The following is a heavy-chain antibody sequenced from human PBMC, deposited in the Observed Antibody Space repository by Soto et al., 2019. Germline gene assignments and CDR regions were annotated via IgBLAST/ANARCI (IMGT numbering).Heavy chain of an antibody. CDR2: IYYSGST. V-gene: IGHV4-39*01. Sequence: QLQLQESGPGLVKPSETLYLTCTVSGGSISNNNYYWGWIRQPPGKGLEWIGSIYYSGSTYYNPSLKSRVTISVDRSKNQFSLKLSSVTAADTALYYCARSPLNYWGQGTLVTVSS. J-gene: IGHJ4*02. CDR3: ARSPLNY. CDR1: GGSISNNNYY.